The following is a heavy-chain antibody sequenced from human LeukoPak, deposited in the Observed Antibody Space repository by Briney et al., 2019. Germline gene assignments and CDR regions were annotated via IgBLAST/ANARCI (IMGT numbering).Heavy chain of an antibody. J-gene: IGHJ4*02. CDR3: ARGSAPGTGPPSLDS. V-gene: IGHV4-59*01. Sequence: SETLSLTCSVSGGSIGKYHWTWIRQPPGKRLEWIGYVYYTGNLNYNPSLDHRVSLSIDASKNQFSLSLSSVTAADTAVYYCARGSAPGTGPPSLDSWGQGTLVTVSS. CDR2: VYYTGNL. CDR1: GGSIGKYH. D-gene: IGHD6-13*01.